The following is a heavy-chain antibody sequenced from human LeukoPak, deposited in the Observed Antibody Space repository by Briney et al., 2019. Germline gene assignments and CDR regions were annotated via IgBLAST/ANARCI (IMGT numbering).Heavy chain of an antibody. CDR1: GYTFTSYD. D-gene: IGHD5-12*01. J-gene: IGHJ4*02. Sequence: APVKVSCKASGYTFTSYDINWVRQATGQGLEWMGWMNPNSGNTGYAQKFQGRVTMTRNTSISTAYMELSSLRSEDTAVYYCARGLVVATILSYWGQGTLVTVPS. V-gene: IGHV1-8*01. CDR2: MNPNSGNT. CDR3: ARGLVVATILSY.